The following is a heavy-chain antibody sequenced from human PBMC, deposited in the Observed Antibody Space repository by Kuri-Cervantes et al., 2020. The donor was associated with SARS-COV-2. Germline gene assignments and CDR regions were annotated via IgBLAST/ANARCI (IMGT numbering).Heavy chain of an antibody. D-gene: IGHD3-10*01. J-gene: IGHJ6*02. V-gene: IGHV3-21*05. Sequence: GGSLRLSCAASGFTFSSYSMNWVRQAPGKGLEWVSYISSSSSYIYYADSVKGRFTISRDNAKNSLYLQMNSLRAEDTAVYYCARDWYGSGKVDYYSYYGMDVWGQGTTVTVSS. CDR2: ISSSSSYI. CDR3: ARDWYGSGKVDYYSYYGMDV. CDR1: GFTFSSYS.